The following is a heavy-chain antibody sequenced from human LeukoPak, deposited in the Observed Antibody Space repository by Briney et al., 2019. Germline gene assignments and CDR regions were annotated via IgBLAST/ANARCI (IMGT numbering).Heavy chain of an antibody. J-gene: IGHJ4*02. V-gene: IGHV4-31*03. CDR2: IYYSGST. Sequence: SQTLSLTCTVSGGSISSGGYYWSWIRQHPGKGLEWIGYIYYSGSTNYNPSLKSRVTISVDTSKNQFSLKLSSVTAADAAVYYCARGYSDNPVDYWGQGTLVTVSS. D-gene: IGHD1-26*01. CDR3: ARGYSDNPVDY. CDR1: GGSISSGGYY.